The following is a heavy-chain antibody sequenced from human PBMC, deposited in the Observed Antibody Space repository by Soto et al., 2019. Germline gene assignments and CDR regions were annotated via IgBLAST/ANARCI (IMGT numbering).Heavy chain of an antibody. J-gene: IGHJ6*02. V-gene: IGHV3-30-3*01. D-gene: IGHD6-13*01. Sequence: QVQLVECGGGVVQPGRSLRLSCAASGFTFSSYAMHWVRQAPGKGLEWVAVISYDGSNKYYADSVKGRFTISRDNSKNTLYLQMNSLRAEDTAVYYCARELHSSSQYGMDVWGQGTTVTVSS. CDR2: ISYDGSNK. CDR3: ARELHSSSQYGMDV. CDR1: GFTFSSYA.